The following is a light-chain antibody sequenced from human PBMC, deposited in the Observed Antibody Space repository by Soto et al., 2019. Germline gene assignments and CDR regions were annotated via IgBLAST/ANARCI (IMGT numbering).Light chain of an antibody. CDR2: EVS. V-gene: IGLV2-14*01. CDR3: AAWDDSLNGVV. CDR1: SSDVGGYDY. J-gene: IGLJ2*01. Sequence: QSALTQPASVSGSPGQSITISCTGTSSDVGGYDYVSWYQLHPGKAPKLMVFEVSNRPSGVSYRFSGSKSGTSASLAISGLQSEDEADYYCAAWDDSLNGVVFGGGTKLTVL.